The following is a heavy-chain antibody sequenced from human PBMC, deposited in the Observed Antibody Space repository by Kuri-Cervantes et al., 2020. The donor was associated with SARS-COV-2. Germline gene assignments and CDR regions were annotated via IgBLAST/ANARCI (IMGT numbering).Heavy chain of an antibody. D-gene: IGHD3-10*01. CDR1: GGTVSNYT. Sequence: SVKVSCKASGGTVSNYTVSWVRQAPRQGLEWMGGIIPVFLTAEYAQKFPGGVTITVDKSTSTYYMELHNLRPEDTAVYFCAGTSHYGVLSHFDDWGQGTPVTVSS. V-gene: IGHV1-69*06. CDR3: AGTSHYGVLSHFDD. CDR2: IIPVFLTA. J-gene: IGHJ4*02.